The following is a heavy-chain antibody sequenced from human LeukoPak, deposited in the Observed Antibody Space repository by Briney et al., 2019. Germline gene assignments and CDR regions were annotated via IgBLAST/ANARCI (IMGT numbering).Heavy chain of an antibody. CDR2: INPNSGGT. D-gene: IGHD3-22*01. Sequence: ASVKVSCKASGYAFTGYYIHWVRQAPGQGLEWMGWINPNSGGTKYAQKFQGRVTMTRDTSITTAYMGLSRLRSDDTAVYYCARLWGYYDSSGYYLGDYYYYGMDVWGQGTTVTVSS. CDR1: GYAFTGYY. V-gene: IGHV1-2*02. CDR3: ARLWGYYDSSGYYLGDYYYYGMDV. J-gene: IGHJ6*02.